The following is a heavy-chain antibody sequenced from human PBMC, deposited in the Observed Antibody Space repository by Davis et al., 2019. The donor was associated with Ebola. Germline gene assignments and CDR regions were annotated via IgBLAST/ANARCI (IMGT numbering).Heavy chain of an antibody. D-gene: IGHD6-13*01. CDR1: GASGTDYY. Sequence: PSETLSLTCAVYGASGTDYYWAWIRQPPGKGLEWIGEINHRGRAYYNPSLKSRVTISVDTSKNQFSLNLSSVTAADTAVYYCARAPIAGAGTRWGTRWFDPWGQGTLVTVSS. CDR2: INHRGRA. CDR3: ARAPIAGAGTRWGTRWFDP. V-gene: IGHV4-34*01. J-gene: IGHJ5*02.